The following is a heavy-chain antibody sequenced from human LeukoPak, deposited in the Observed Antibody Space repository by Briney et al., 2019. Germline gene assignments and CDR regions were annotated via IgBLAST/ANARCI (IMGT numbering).Heavy chain of an antibody. CDR1: GFTFGDYA. J-gene: IGHJ4*02. D-gene: IGHD3-22*01. V-gene: IGHV3-43D*03. CDR3: AKDNDDSGYYPDY. CDR2: ISWDGGGT. Sequence: GGSLRLSCAASGFTFGDYAMHWVRQTPGKGLEWVSLISWDGGGTYYADSVKGRFTISRDNSRNSLFLQMNSLRIEDTALYYCAKDNDDSGYYPDYWGQGTLVTVSS.